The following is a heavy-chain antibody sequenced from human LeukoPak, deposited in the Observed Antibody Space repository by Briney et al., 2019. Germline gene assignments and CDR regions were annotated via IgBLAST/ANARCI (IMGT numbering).Heavy chain of an antibody. V-gene: IGHV1-2*02. CDR1: GYTFTSYG. J-gene: IGHJ6*03. Sequence: VAPVKVSCKASGYTFTSYGISWVRQAPGQGLEWMGWINPNSGGTNYAQKFQGRVTMTRDTSISTAYMELSRLRSDDTAVYYCARGFASYYYMDVWGKGTTVTVSS. CDR2: INPNSGGT. D-gene: IGHD2-21*01. CDR3: ARGFASYYYMDV.